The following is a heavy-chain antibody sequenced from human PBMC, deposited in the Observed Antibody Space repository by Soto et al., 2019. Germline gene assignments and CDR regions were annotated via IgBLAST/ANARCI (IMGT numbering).Heavy chain of an antibody. CDR2: ISYSGST. D-gene: IGHD5-12*01. CDR1: GGSISTYS. J-gene: IGHJ6*02. Sequence: TSETLSLTCTVSGGSISTYSWSWIRQPPGKGLEWIGYISYSGSTNYNPSLKSRVTISVDTSKNQFSLKLGSVTAADTAVYYCARVGIGYSGYEAVWGPGTTVTVSS. V-gene: IGHV4-59*01. CDR3: ARVGIGYSGYEAV.